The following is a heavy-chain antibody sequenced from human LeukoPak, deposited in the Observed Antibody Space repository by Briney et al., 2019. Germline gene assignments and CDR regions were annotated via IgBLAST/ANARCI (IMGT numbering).Heavy chain of an antibody. CDR2: ISSSSTTI. CDR1: GFSFSRYT. CDR3: ALIAVDWQQLFDY. V-gene: IGHV3-48*01. J-gene: IGHJ4*02. D-gene: IGHD6-13*01. Sequence: PGGSLRLSCAASGFSFSRYTMSWVRQAPGKGLEWISYISSSSTTIKYADSVKGRFIISRDNAKNSVYLRMNSLRAEDTAVYYCALIAVDWQQLFDYWGQGTLVTVSS.